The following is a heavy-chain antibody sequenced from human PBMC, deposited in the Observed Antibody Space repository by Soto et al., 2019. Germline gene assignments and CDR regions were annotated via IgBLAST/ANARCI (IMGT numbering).Heavy chain of an antibody. Sequence: ASVKVSCKASGYTFTSYGISWVRQAPGQGLEWMGWISAYSDNKNYAQKLQGRVTMTTDTSASTAYMELRSLRSDDTAVYFCARDQVGATGDYWGQGTLVTVSS. V-gene: IGHV1-18*01. CDR3: ARDQVGATGDY. CDR2: ISAYSDNK. CDR1: GYTFTSYG. D-gene: IGHD1-26*01. J-gene: IGHJ4*02.